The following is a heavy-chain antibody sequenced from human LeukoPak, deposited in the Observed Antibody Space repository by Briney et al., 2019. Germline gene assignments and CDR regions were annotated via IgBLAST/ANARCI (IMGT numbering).Heavy chain of an antibody. D-gene: IGHD3-10*01. CDR2: INHSGST. CDR1: GGSFSGYY. Sequence: PSETLSLTCAVYGGSFSGYYWSWIRQPSGKGLEWIGGINHSGSTNYNPSLKSRVTISVDTSKNQFSLKLSSVTAADTAVYYCARDLWFGGEGGQGTLVTVSS. J-gene: IGHJ4*02. V-gene: IGHV4-34*01. CDR3: ARDLWFGGE.